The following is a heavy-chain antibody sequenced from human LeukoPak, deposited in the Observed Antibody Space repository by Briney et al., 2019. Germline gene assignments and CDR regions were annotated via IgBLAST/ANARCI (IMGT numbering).Heavy chain of an antibody. CDR1: GYTFTGYY. CDR3: ARVGIAARGQGWFDP. J-gene: IGHJ5*02. CDR2: INPNSGGT. Sequence: ASVKLSCKASGYTFTGYYTHWVRQAPGQGLEWMGWINPNSGGTNYAQKFQGRVTMTRDTSISTAYMELSRPRSDDTAVYYCARVGIAARGQGWFDPWGQGTLVTVSS. D-gene: IGHD6-6*01. V-gene: IGHV1-2*02.